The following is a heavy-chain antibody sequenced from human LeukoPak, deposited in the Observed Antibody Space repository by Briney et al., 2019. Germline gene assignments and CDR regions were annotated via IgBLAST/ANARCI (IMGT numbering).Heavy chain of an antibody. V-gene: IGHV4-28*03. Sequence: SDTLSLTCAVSGYSISSSNWWGWIRQPPGKGLEWIGYIYYSGSTNYNPSLKSRVTISVDTSKNQFSLKLSSVTAADTAVYYCARGGYCSSTRCYTSFFLDYWGQGTLVTVSS. CDR3: ARGGYCSSTRCYTSFFLDY. J-gene: IGHJ4*02. CDR1: GYSISSSNW. CDR2: IYYSGST. D-gene: IGHD2-2*02.